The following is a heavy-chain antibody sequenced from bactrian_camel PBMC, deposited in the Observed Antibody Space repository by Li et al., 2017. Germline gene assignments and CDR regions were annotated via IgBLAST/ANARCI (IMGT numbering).Heavy chain of an antibody. Sequence: HVQLVESGGDVVKPGGSLRLSCVASGFIFSSYWMYWVRQAPGKEREGVAATDSDGSTTYADSVKGRFTISRDNAKNTLYLQMNSLKPEDTAMYYCAADEYNLGLARSYTYWGQGTQVTVS. CDR1: GFIFSSYW. CDR2: TDSDGST. D-gene: IGHD5*01. V-gene: IGHV3S26*01. J-gene: IGHJ4*01. CDR3: AADEYNLGLARSYTY.